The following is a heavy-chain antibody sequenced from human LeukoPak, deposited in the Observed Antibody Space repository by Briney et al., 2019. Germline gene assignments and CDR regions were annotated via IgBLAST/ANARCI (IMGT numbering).Heavy chain of an antibody. J-gene: IGHJ4*02. D-gene: IGHD6-6*01. V-gene: IGHV3-7*01. CDR1: GFTFTNDW. Sequence: GGSLRLSCAASGFTFTNDWMSWVRQAPGKGLEWVANIKQDGSEKYYVDSVVGRFTISRDNAKNSLSLQMNSLRGEDTAVYYCVRALGSSSADYWGQGTLVTVSS. CDR2: IKQDGSEK. CDR3: VRALGSSSADY.